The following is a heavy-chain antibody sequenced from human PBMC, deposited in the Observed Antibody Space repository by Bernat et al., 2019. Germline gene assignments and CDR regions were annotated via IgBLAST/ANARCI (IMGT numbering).Heavy chain of an antibody. CDR1: GFTFSSYG. Sequence: QVQLVESRGGVVQPGRSLRLSCAASGFTFSSYGMHWVRQAPGKGLEWVAVIWYDGSNKYYADSVKGRFTISRDNSKNTLYLQMNSLRAEDTAVYYCARGDYYDSSGYYPIDYWGQGTLVTVSS. D-gene: IGHD3-22*01. CDR2: IWYDGSNK. J-gene: IGHJ4*02. V-gene: IGHV3-33*01. CDR3: ARGDYYDSSGYYPIDY.